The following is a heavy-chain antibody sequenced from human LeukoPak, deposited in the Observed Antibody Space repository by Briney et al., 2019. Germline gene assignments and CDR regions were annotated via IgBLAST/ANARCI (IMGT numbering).Heavy chain of an antibody. J-gene: IGHJ6*03. D-gene: IGHD2-2*01. CDR3: ARVVPPAAKLYYYYYYMDV. V-gene: IGHV4-4*07. Sequence: SETLSLTCTVSGGSISSYYWSWIRQPAGKGLEWIGRIYTSGSTNYNPSLKSRVTMSVDTSKNQFSLKLSSVTAADTAVYYCARVVPPAAKLYYYYYYMDVWGKGTTVTVSS. CDR1: GGSISSYY. CDR2: IYTSGST.